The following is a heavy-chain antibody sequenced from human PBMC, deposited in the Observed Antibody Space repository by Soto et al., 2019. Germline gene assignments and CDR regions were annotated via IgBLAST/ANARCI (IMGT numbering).Heavy chain of an antibody. V-gene: IGHV3-11*06. J-gene: IGHJ6*02. CDR3: ARESDQPRGDTYYAMDV. CDR1: GFIFRDFY. D-gene: IGHD6-25*01. Sequence: QVQLLESGGGLVKPGGSLRLSCAASGFIFRDFYMSWIRQVPGKGLEWLSKISSSSSSTDYADSVKGRFTISRDNAKNTVFLHLSNLRVDDTAVYYCARESDQPRGDTYYAMDVWGQGTTVTVSS. CDR2: ISSSSSST.